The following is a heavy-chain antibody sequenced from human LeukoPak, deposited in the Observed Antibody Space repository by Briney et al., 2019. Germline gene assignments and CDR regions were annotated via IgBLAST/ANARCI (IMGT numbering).Heavy chain of an antibody. V-gene: IGHV4-39*07. Sequence: ASETLSLTCTVSGGSISSSSYYWGWIRQPPGKGLEWIGSIYYSGSTYYNPSLKSRVTISVDKSKNQFSLKLSSVTAADTAVYYCARGKVSGSYYRPFDYWGQGTLVTVSS. D-gene: IGHD1-26*01. J-gene: IGHJ4*02. CDR2: IYYSGST. CDR3: ARGKVSGSYYRPFDY. CDR1: GGSISSSSYY.